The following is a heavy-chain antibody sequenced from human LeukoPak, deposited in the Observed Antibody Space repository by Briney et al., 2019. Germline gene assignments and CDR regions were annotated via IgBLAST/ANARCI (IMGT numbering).Heavy chain of an antibody. Sequence: GGSLRLSCAASGFTFSSYAMHWVRQAPGKGLEWVAVIWYDGSNKYYADSVKGRFTISRDNSKTTLYLQMNSLRAEDTAVYYCARDPYYDFWSDYGTEAFDIWGQGTMVTVSS. V-gene: IGHV3-33*08. J-gene: IGHJ3*02. CDR3: ARDPYYDFWSDYGTEAFDI. CDR2: IWYDGSNK. D-gene: IGHD3-3*01. CDR1: GFTFSSYA.